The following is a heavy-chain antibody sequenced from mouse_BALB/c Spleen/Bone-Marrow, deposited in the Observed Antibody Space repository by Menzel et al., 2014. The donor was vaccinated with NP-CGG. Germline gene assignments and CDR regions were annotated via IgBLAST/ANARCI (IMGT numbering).Heavy chain of an antibody. CDR2: ISYSGST. CDR3: ARGYYAMDY. J-gene: IGHJ4*01. CDR1: GYSITSDYA. V-gene: IGHV3-2*02. Sequence: VQLQQSGPGLVKPSQSLSLTCTVTGYSITSDYARNWIRQFPGNKLEWMGYISYSGSTSYNPSLKSRISITRDTSKNQFFLQLNSVTTEDTATYYCARGYYAMDYWGQGTSVTVSS.